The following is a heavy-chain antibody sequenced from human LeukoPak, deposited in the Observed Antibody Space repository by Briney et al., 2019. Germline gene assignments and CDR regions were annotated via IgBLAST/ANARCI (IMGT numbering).Heavy chain of an antibody. CDR1: GYTFTGYY. CDR2: INPNSGGT. J-gene: IGHJ5*02. CDR3: ASQDYDILTGYRNWFDP. Sequence: ASVQVTCKASGYTFTGYYMHWVRQVPGHGLEWMGWINPNSGGTNYAQKFQGRVTMTRDTSISTAYMELSRLRSDDTAVYYCASQDYDILTGYRNWFDPWGQGTLATVSS. D-gene: IGHD3-9*01. V-gene: IGHV1-2*02.